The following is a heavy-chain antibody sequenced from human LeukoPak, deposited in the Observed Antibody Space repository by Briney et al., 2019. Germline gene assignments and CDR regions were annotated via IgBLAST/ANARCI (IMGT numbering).Heavy chain of an antibody. CDR3: ARGPYYYDSSGYYFH. J-gene: IGHJ4*02. D-gene: IGHD3-22*01. V-gene: IGHV3-74*01. CDR2: INSDGSST. Sequence: GGSLRLSCAASGFTFSSYWMHWVRQAPGKGLLWVSRINSDGSSTSYADSVKGRSTISRDNAKNTLYLQMNSLRAEDTAVYYCARGPYYYDSSGYYFHWGQGTLVTVSS. CDR1: GFTFSSYW.